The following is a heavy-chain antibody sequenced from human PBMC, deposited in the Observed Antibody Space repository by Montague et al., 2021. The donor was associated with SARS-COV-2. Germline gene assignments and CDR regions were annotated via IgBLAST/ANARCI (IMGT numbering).Heavy chain of an antibody. V-gene: IGHV4-34*01. J-gene: IGHJ4*02. CDR3: ARGPTNNIGMVATGLDY. Sequence: SETLSLTCAVYGGSFSGYYWNWIRQPPGKGLEWIGEINHSGSTNXNPSLKSRVTISVDTSNNQFSLKLTSVTAADTAVYYCARGPTNNIGMVATGLDYWGQGTLVTVSS. CDR2: INHSGST. CDR1: GGSFSGYY. D-gene: IGHD5-12*01.